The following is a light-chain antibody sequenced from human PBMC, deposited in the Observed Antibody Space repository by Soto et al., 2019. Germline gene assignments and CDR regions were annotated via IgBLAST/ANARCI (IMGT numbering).Light chain of an antibody. CDR2: GAS. Sequence: EIVLTQSPGTLSLSPGERVTLSCRASQSVTGKYLAWYQQKLGQAPRLLVHGASNRATGILDRFSGSGSGTDFTLTISRLEPEDFAVYYCQQYGSSPRTFGLGTKLEI. V-gene: IGKV3-20*01. CDR3: QQYGSSPRT. J-gene: IGKJ2*01. CDR1: QSVTGKY.